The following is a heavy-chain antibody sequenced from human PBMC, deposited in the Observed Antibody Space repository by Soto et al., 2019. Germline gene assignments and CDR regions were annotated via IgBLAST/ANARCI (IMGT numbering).Heavy chain of an antibody. J-gene: IGHJ6*02. V-gene: IGHV4-34*01. CDR3: ARAVLRYYYDMDV. Sequence: SGTLSLTCAVYGGSFSGYYWSWIRQPPGKGLEWIGEINHSGSTNYNPSLKSRVTISVDTSKNQFSLKLSSVTAADTAVYYCARAVLRYYYDMDVWGQGTTVTVSS. CDR1: GGSFSGYY. CDR2: INHSGST. D-gene: IGHD1-20*01.